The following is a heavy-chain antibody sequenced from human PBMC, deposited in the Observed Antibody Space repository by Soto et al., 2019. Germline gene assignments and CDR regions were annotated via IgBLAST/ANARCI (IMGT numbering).Heavy chain of an antibody. CDR1: AGSTSTSSYY. V-gene: IGHV4-39*01. J-gene: IGHJ4*02. Sequence: PSETLSLTCTVSAGSTSTSSYYWCWIRQPAGNWLEWSWSIYYSGSTYYNPSLKSRVTISVDTSKNQFSLKLSSVTAADTAVYYCARQGSGLLWFGELLGRFSENAFDYWGQGTLVTVS. D-gene: IGHD3-10*01. CDR2: IYYSGST. CDR3: ARQGSGLLWFGELLGRFSENAFDY.